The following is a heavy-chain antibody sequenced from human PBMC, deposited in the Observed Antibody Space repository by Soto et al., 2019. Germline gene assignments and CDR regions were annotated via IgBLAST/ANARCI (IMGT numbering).Heavy chain of an antibody. CDR2: IYYSGST. CDR3: ASPYTAMAEYYFDY. V-gene: IGHV4-39*01. J-gene: IGHJ4*02. Sequence: QLQLQESGPGLVKPSETLSLTCTVSGGSIGSSRYYWGWIRQPPGKGLEWIGSIYYSGSTYYNPSLKSRVTISVDTSKNQFSLKLSSVTAADTAVYYCASPYTAMAEYYFDYWGQGTLVTVSS. D-gene: IGHD5-18*01. CDR1: GGSIGSSRYY.